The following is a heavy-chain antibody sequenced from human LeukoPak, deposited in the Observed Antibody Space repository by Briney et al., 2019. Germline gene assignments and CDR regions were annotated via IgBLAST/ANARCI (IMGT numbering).Heavy chain of an antibody. J-gene: IGHJ3*02. V-gene: IGHV3-53*01. CDR2: TYTGGNS. D-gene: IGHD3-16*01. Sequence: GGSRRLSCAASGFTVSSIHMVWVRQAPGKGLEWVSVTYTGGNSYYADSVKGRFIISRDNTKNALYLQMNSLRVEDTAVYYCARGWASSRRKAFDIWGQGTMVTVSS. CDR1: GFTVSSIH. CDR3: ARGWASSRRKAFDI.